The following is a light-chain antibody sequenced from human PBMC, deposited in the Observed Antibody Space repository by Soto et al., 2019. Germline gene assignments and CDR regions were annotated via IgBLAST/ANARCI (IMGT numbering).Light chain of an antibody. CDR3: QQSYSTPQT. V-gene: IGKV1-39*01. CDR1: QSISSY. Sequence: IQMTQSPSSLSASVGDRVTITCRASQSISSYLNWYQQKPGKAPKLLIYAASSLHSGVPSRFSGSGSGTDFTLTISSLQPEDFATYYCQQSYSTPQTFGQGTKVDIK. CDR2: AAS. J-gene: IGKJ1*01.